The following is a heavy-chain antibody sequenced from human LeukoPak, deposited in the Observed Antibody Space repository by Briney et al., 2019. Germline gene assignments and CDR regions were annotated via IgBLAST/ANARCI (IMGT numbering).Heavy chain of an antibody. D-gene: IGHD3-16*02. V-gene: IGHV1-46*01. CDR3: AREYRLYYYYYYMDV. CDR2: INPSGGST. CDR1: GYTFTSYY. Sequence: GASVKVSCKASGYTFTSYYMHWVRQAPGQGLEWMGIINPSGGSTSYAQKFQGRVTMTRDMSTSTVYMELSSLRSEDTAVYYCAREYRLYYYYYYMDVWGEGTTVTVSS. J-gene: IGHJ6*03.